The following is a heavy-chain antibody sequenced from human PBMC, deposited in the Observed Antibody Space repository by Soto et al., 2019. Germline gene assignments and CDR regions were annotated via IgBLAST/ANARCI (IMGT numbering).Heavy chain of an antibody. J-gene: IGHJ6*02. CDR2: ISYDGSNK. CDR3: ARAETVTIFGVAIDYYGMDV. Sequence: VGSLRLSCAASGFTFSSYAMHWVRQAPGKGLEWVAVISYDGSNKYYADSVKGRFTISRDNSKNTLYLQMNSLGAEDTAVYYCARAETVTIFGVAIDYYGMDVWGQGTTVTVSS. D-gene: IGHD3-3*01. V-gene: IGHV3-30-3*01. CDR1: GFTFSSYA.